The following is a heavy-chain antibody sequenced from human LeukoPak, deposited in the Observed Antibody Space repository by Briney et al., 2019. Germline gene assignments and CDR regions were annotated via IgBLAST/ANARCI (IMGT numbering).Heavy chain of an antibody. CDR1: GGSISSYY. CDR2: IYYSGST. Sequence: SETLSLTCTVSGGSISSYYWSWIQQPPGKGLEWIGYIYYSGSTNYNPSLKSRVTISVDTSKNQFSLKLSSVTAADTAVYYCARDGGWGSPAYYYYGMDVWGQGTTVTVSS. J-gene: IGHJ6*02. CDR3: ARDGGWGSPAYYYYGMDV. V-gene: IGHV4-59*01. D-gene: IGHD6-19*01.